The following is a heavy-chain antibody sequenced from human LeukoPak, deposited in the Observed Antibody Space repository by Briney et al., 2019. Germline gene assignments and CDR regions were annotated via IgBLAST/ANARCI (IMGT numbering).Heavy chain of an antibody. CDR2: TYYSGTT. CDR1: GGSISSYY. CDR3: ARLIGGVGYFDL. Sequence: SETLSLTCTVSGGSISSYYWSWIRHSPGKGLEWIGYTYYSGTTNYTPSLKSRVIISVDTSRNEFSLKLSSVTAADTAVFYCARLIGGVGYFDLWGRGTLVTVSS. J-gene: IGHJ2*01. V-gene: IGHV4-59*08.